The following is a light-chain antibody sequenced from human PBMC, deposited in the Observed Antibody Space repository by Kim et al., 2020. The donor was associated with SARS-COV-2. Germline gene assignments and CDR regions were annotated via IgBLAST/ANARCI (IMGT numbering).Light chain of an antibody. CDR2: DVS. CDR1: SSDIGTYNY. J-gene: IGLJ3*02. CDR3: SSYTTSGTLV. Sequence: QSALTQPASVSGSPGQSITISCTGTSSDIGTYNYVSWYQQPPGKAPKLMIYDVSNRPSGVSNRFSGSKSGNTASLTISGLQAEDEADYYCSSYTTSGTLVFGGGTKVTVL. V-gene: IGLV2-14*03.